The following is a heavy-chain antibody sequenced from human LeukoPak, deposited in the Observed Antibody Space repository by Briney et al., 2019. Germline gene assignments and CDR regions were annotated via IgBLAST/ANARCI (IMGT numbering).Heavy chain of an antibody. CDR3: ARDRASDYPLDY. J-gene: IGHJ4*02. Sequence: GASVKVSCKASGYTFTGYYMHWVRQAPGQGPEWMGWINPNSGGTNYAQKFQGRVTMTRDTSISTAYMELSRLRSDDTAVYYCARDRASDYPLDYWGQGTLVTVPS. D-gene: IGHD4-11*01. CDR2: INPNSGGT. V-gene: IGHV1-2*02. CDR1: GYTFTGYY.